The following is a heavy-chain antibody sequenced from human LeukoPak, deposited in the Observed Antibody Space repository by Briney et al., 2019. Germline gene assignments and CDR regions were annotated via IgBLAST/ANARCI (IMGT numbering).Heavy chain of an antibody. V-gene: IGHV1-69*13. J-gene: IGHJ4*02. D-gene: IGHD2-21*02. CDR3: ARSPNSWVVTAKYYFDY. CDR1: GGTFISYA. CDR2: IIPIFGTA. Sequence: GASVKVSCKASGGTFISYAISWVRQAPGQGLEWMGGIIPIFGTANYAQKFQGRVTITADESTSTAYMELSSLRSEDTAVYYCARSPNSWVVTAKYYFDYWGQGTLVTVSS.